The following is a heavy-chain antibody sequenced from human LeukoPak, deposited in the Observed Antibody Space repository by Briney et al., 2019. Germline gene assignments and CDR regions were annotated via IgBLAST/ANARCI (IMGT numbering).Heavy chain of an antibody. J-gene: IGHJ4*02. CDR3: ARDRTTPGPAAAIIPFDY. D-gene: IGHD2-2*01. CDR1: GYTFTSYG. CDR2: ISAYNGNT. V-gene: IGHV1-18*01. Sequence: ASVKVSCKASGYTFTSYGISWVRQAPGQGLEWMGWISAYNGNTNYAQKLQGRVTMTTDTSTSTAYMELRSLRSDDTAVYYCARDRTTPGPAAAIIPFDYWGQGTLVTVSS.